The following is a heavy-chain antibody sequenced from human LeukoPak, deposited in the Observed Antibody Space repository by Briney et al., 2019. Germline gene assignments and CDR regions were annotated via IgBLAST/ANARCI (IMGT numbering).Heavy chain of an antibody. Sequence: GSLRLSCAGSGFTFGEYGLDWVRQAPGKGLELVSGIYWNGGSTGYADSVKGRFTISRDNAKNSLYLQMNSLRAEDTAVYYCARALYYYDTSGALHGAYWGQGTLVTVSS. J-gene: IGHJ4*02. CDR3: ARALYYYDTSGALHGAY. CDR2: IYWNGGST. V-gene: IGHV3-20*04. D-gene: IGHD3-22*01. CDR1: GFTFGEYG.